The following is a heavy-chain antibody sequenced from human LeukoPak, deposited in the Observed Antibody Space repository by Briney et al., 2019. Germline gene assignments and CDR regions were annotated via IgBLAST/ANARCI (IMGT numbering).Heavy chain of an antibody. V-gene: IGHV4-39*01. D-gene: IGHD5-18*01. Sequence: SETLSLTCTVSGGSMSDSSTYYWGWVRQPPGKGLEWIGGMFYSGSTHYNPSLKSRVTISVYTSKNQFSLKLSSVTAADTALYYCARSRGYSYAHDFWGQGTLVTVSS. CDR2: MFYSGST. J-gene: IGHJ4*02. CDR1: GGSMSDSSTYY. CDR3: ARSRGYSYAHDF.